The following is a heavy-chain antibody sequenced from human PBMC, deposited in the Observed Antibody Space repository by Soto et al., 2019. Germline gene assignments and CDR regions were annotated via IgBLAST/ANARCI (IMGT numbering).Heavy chain of an antibody. V-gene: IGHV4-39*01. Sequence: PSETLSLTCSVSGDSISSSSYYWGWIRQPPGKGLEWIGNVFSSGRTFYNSSLKSRVTISLDASNNQFSLKLTSVTAADSAMYYCARLEYYGSGSYWFFDYWGQGTLVTVS. D-gene: IGHD3-10*01. CDR1: GDSISSSSYY. CDR3: ARLEYYGSGSYWFFDY. CDR2: VFSSGRT. J-gene: IGHJ4*02.